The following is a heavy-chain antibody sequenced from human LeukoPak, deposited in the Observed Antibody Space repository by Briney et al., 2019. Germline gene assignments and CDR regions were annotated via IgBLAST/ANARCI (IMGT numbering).Heavy chain of an antibody. CDR1: GGSISSSGYY. Sequence: PSQTLSLTCTVSGGSISSSGYYWTWIRQLPGKGLDWIGYMSYSGSTSYNPSLKSRVIISVDTSKNQLSLKLSSVTAADTAVYYCAREGYNRLDYWGQGTLVTVSS. D-gene: IGHD5-24*01. V-gene: IGHV4-31*02. CDR2: MSYSGST. CDR3: AREGYNRLDY. J-gene: IGHJ4*02.